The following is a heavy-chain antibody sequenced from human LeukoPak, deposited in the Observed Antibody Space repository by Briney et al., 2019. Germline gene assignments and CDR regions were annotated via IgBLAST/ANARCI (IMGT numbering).Heavy chain of an antibody. V-gene: IGHV3-33*06. CDR3: AKEEEVVVAATHDY. J-gene: IGHJ4*02. D-gene: IGHD2-15*01. Sequence: GRSLRLSCAASGFTFSSYGMHWVRQAPGKGLEWVAVIWYDGSNKYYADSVKGRFTISRDNSKNTLYLQMNSLRAEDTAVYYCAKEEEVVVAATHDYWGQGTLVTVSS. CDR2: IWYDGSNK. CDR1: GFTFSSYG.